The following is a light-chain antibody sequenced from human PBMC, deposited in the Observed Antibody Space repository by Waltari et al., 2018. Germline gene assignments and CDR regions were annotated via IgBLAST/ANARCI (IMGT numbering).Light chain of an antibody. V-gene: IGLV3-25*03. J-gene: IGLJ2*01. CDR1: ALPKQY. CDR2: KDS. Sequence: SDELTQPPSVSVSPAQTATITCSGDALPKQYAYWYQRKAGQAPVLLIYKDSEWPSGIPERFSGASSGTTVTLTMNGVQAEDDADYFCKSADRSSTPIFGGGTKLTVL. CDR3: KSADRSSTPI.